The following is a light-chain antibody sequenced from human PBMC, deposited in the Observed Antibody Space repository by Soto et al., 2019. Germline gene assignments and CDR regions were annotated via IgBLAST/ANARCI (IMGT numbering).Light chain of an antibody. Sequence: QSALTQPASVSGSPGQSITISCTGTSSDIGGYNYVSWYQQLPGKDPKLIIYDVSNRPSGVSDRFSGSKSGNAASLTISGLQVEDEADYYCSSYTSTSTHYVFGTGSKLTVL. CDR1: SSDIGGYNY. CDR3: SSYTSTSTHYV. CDR2: DVS. V-gene: IGLV2-14*03. J-gene: IGLJ1*01.